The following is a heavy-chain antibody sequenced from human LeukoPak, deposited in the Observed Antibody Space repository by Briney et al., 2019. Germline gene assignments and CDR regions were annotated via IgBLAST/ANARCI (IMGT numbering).Heavy chain of an antibody. D-gene: IGHD1-26*01. V-gene: IGHV3-30*04. J-gene: IGHJ3*02. Sequence: PGGSLRLSCAASGFTFSSYAMHWVRQAPGKGLEWVAVISYDGSNKYYADSVKGRFTISRDNSKNTLYLQMNSLRAEDTAVYYCARGPIVGATMDAFDIWGQGTMVTVSS. CDR3: ARGPIVGATMDAFDI. CDR1: GFTFSSYA. CDR2: ISYDGSNK.